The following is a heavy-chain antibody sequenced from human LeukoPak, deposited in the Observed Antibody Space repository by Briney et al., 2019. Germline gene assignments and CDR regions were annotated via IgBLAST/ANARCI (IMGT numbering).Heavy chain of an antibody. J-gene: IGHJ5*02. D-gene: IGHD4-17*01. V-gene: IGHV1-3*01. CDR1: EYTFTSYA. CDR3: ARQHPYYGNDP. CDR2: INVGNGNT. Sequence: GASVKVSCKASEYTFTSYAMHWVRQAPGQRLEWMGWINVGNGNTQYSQKFQGRVTITRDTSASTAYMELSSLRPEDTAVYYCARQHPYYGNDPWGQGTLVTVSS.